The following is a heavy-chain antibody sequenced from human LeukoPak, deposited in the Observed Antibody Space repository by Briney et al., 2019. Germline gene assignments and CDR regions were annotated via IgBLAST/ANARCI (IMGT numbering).Heavy chain of an antibody. CDR3: ARARADYGDFQF. CDR1: GASVSSAY. CDR2: ITHSGNY. V-gene: IGHV4-59*02. J-gene: IGHJ4*02. Sequence: SETLSLTCAVSGASVSSAYWTWIRQTPGKTLELIGYITHSGNYIYNPSLRSRVRTSIDASKNHFSLNLRSVTAADTAIYYCARARADYGDFQFWGQGILVSVSS. D-gene: IGHD4-17*01.